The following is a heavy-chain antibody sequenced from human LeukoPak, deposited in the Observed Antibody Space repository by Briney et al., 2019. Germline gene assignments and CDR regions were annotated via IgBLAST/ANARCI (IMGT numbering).Heavy chain of an antibody. V-gene: IGHV4-39*07. CDR2: IYYSGST. Sequence: KPSETLSLTCTVSGGSISSSSYYWGWIRQPPGKGLEWIGSIYYSGSTYYNPSLKSRVTISVDTSKNQFSLKLSSVTAADTAVYYCARDQSGSYLLFDYWGQGTLVTVSS. CDR1: GGSISSSSYY. D-gene: IGHD1-26*01. J-gene: IGHJ4*02. CDR3: ARDQSGSYLLFDY.